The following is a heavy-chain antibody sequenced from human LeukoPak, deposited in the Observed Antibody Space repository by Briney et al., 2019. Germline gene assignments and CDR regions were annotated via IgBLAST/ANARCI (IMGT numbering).Heavy chain of an antibody. CDR3: AAGGSYSYYYYYGMDV. D-gene: IGHD1-26*01. V-gene: IGHV4-59*01. Sequence: PSETLSLTCTVSGVSISSYYWSWIRQPPGKGLEWIGYIYYSGSTNYNPSLKSRVTISVDTSKNQFSLKLSSVTAADTAVYYCAAGGSYSYYYYYGMDVWGQGTTVTVSS. CDR1: GVSISSYY. J-gene: IGHJ6*02. CDR2: IYYSGST.